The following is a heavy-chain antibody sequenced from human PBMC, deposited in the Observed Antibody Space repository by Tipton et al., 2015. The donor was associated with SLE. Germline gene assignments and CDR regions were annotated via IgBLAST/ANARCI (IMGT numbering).Heavy chain of an antibody. CDR3: ARSVTLRWPLDY. V-gene: IGHV4-34*01. D-gene: IGHD4-23*01. Sequence: TLSLTCAVYGGSFSGYYWSWIRQPPGKGLEWIGEINHSGSTNYNPSLKSRVTMSVDTSKNQFSLKLSSVTAADTAVYYCARSVTLRWPLDYWGQGTLATVSS. CDR2: INHSGST. J-gene: IGHJ4*02. CDR1: GGSFSGYY.